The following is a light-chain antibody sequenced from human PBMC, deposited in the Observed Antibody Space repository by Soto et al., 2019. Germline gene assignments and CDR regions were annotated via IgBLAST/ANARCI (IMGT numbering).Light chain of an antibody. Sequence: QSVLTQPPSVSGAPGQRVTISCTGNSSNLGAGYDVHWYQQLPGAAPKLVIFGNRNRPSGVPERFSGSKSGTSASLAITGLQAEDEADYYCSSYASSSTLFGGGTKVTVL. CDR1: SSNLGAGYD. CDR2: GNR. J-gene: IGLJ2*01. CDR3: SSYASSSTL. V-gene: IGLV1-40*01.